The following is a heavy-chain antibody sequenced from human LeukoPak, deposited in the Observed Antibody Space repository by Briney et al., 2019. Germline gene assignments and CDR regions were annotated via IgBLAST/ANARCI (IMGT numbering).Heavy chain of an antibody. D-gene: IGHD6-19*01. J-gene: IGHJ4*02. CDR1: GGSISSGSCY. CDR2: IYTSGNT. Sequence: SQTLSLTCTVSGGSISSGSCYWSWIRQPAGKGLEWIGRIYTSGNTNYNPSLKSRVTISVDTSKNQFSLKLRSVTAADTAVYYCASLGRDSSGVLDYWGQGALVTVSS. CDR3: ASLGRDSSGVLDY. V-gene: IGHV4-61*02.